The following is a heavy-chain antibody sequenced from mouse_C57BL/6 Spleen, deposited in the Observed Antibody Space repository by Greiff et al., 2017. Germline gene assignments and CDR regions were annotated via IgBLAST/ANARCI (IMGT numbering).Heavy chain of an antibody. V-gene: IGHV5-4*03. CDR1: GFTFSSYA. Sequence: EVKLVESGGGLVKPGGSLKLSCAASGFTFSSYAMSWVRQTPEKRLEWVATISDGGSYTYYPDNVKGRFTISRDNAKNNLYLQMSHLKSEDTAMDYCARDYYGSSSPGYFDVWGTGTTVTVSS. D-gene: IGHD1-1*01. J-gene: IGHJ1*03. CDR2: ISDGGSYT. CDR3: ARDYYGSSSPGYFDV.